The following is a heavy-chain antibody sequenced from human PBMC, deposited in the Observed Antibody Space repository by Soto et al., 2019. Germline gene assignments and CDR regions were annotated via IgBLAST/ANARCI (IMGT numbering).Heavy chain of an antibody. V-gene: IGHV1-2*02. CDR2: INPNSGGT. J-gene: IGHJ4*02. CDR1: GYTFTGYY. Sequence: ASVKVSCKASGYTFTGYYMHWVRQAPGQGLEWMGWINPNSGGTNYAQKFQGRVTMTTDTSTSTAYMELRSLISDDTAVYYCARSPRSDYWGQGTMVTVSS. CDR3: ARSPRSDY.